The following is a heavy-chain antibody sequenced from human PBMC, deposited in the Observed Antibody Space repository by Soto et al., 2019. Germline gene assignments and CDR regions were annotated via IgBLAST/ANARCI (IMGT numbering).Heavy chain of an antibody. Sequence: LSLTCAVSGTSFGGYYWSWIRQPPGKGLEWIAEINYSGSTNYNPSLKGRVTISVDTSKNQFSLKVNSVTAADTAVYYCARGRHFYAIDYWGQGTLVTVSS. CDR3: ARGRHFYAIDY. CDR1: GTSFGGYY. V-gene: IGHV4-34*01. CDR2: INYSGST. J-gene: IGHJ4*02. D-gene: IGHD2-2*01.